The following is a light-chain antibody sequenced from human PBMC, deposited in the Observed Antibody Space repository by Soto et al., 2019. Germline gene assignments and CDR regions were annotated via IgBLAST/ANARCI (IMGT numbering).Light chain of an antibody. CDR3: QQYDNESWT. J-gene: IGKJ1*01. V-gene: IGKV1-5*03. CDR2: NAS. CDR1: QSITTW. Sequence: DIQMTQSPSTLSESVGDRVIITCRASQSITTWLAWYQQKPGKAPNLLIYNASTLKSGVPSRFSGSGSGTEFTLTISSLQPDDFATYYCQQYDNESWTFGQGTKVEIK.